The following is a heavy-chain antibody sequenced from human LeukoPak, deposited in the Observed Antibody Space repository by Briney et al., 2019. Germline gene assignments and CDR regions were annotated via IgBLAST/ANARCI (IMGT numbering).Heavy chain of an antibody. CDR1: GGSINNYY. V-gene: IGHV4-59*01. J-gene: IGHJ4*02. Sequence: SETLSLTCTVSGGSINNYYWSWIRQPPGKGLEYIGYIYYSGSANYNPSLKSRVTISVDPSKNQFSLKVNSVTAADTGVYYCASKSTDHGELRFDYWGQGTLVTVSS. CDR2: IYYSGSA. D-gene: IGHD4-17*01. CDR3: ASKSTDHGELRFDY.